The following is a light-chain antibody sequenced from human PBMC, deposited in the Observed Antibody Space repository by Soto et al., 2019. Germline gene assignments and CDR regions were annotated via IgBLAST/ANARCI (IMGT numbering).Light chain of an antibody. CDR1: QSIGGF. Sequence: PGETATLFCRASQSIGGFLAWYQQRHGQAPRLLIYEASNRPTGIPARFSGSEYGTDFNLTISSLEPEDFAVYYCQQYGGSPRTFGQGTKVDIK. CDR3: QQYGGSPRT. V-gene: IGKV3-11*01. CDR2: EAS. J-gene: IGKJ1*01.